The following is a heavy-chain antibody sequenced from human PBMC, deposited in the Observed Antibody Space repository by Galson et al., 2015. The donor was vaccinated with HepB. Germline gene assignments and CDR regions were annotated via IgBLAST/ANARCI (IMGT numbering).Heavy chain of an antibody. J-gene: IGHJ4*02. D-gene: IGHD2-15*01. CDR3: VRTVAEGNFDY. CDR2: INPSGGST. Sequence: SVKVSCKESGYTFTSYYMHWVRQAPGQGLEWMGIINPSGGSTSYAQKFQGRVTMTRDTSTSTVYMELSSLRSEDTAVYYCVRTVAEGNFDYWGQGTLVTVSS. V-gene: IGHV1-46*01. CDR1: GYTFTSYY.